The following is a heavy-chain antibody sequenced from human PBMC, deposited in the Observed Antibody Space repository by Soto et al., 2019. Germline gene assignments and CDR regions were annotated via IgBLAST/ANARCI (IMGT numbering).Heavy chain of an antibody. D-gene: IGHD3-22*01. J-gene: IGHJ6*02. Sequence: ESGGGEVQPGRSLRLSYAASGFTYTDFALHWVRQAPGKGLEWVAIISYDGSDKYYADSVKGRFAISRDNPKNTLYLEMNSLRPEDTAVYFCARRAWDSYYAIDVWGQGTTVTVFS. V-gene: IGHV3-30*09. CDR2: ISYDGSDK. CDR1: GFTYTDFA. CDR3: ARRAWDSYYAIDV.